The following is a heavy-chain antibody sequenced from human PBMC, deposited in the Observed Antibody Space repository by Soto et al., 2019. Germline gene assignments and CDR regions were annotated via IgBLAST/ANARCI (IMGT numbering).Heavy chain of an antibody. V-gene: IGHV1-69*13. CDR1: GGTFSSYA. Sequence: ASVKVSCKASGGTFSSYAISWVRQAPGQGLEWMGGIIPIFGTANYAQKFQGRVTITADESTSTAYMELSSLRSEDTAVYYCARDRRGGLYLGEYFQHWGQGTLVTVSS. CDR2: IIPIFGTA. J-gene: IGHJ1*01. D-gene: IGHD3-16*01. CDR3: ARDRRGGLYLGEYFQH.